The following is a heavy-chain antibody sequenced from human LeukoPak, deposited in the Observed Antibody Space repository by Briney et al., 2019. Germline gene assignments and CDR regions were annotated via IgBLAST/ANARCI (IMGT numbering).Heavy chain of an antibody. V-gene: IGHV4-39*07. Sequence: SETLSLTCSVSGGSISSSSYFWGWIRQPPGKGLEWIGSIYYSGSTYYNPSLKSRVTISIDTSKNQFSLKLSSVTAADTAVYYCARAHSSTLYFDYWGQGTLVTVSS. CDR2: IYYSGST. D-gene: IGHD6-13*01. CDR1: GGSISSSSYF. CDR3: ARAHSSTLYFDY. J-gene: IGHJ4*02.